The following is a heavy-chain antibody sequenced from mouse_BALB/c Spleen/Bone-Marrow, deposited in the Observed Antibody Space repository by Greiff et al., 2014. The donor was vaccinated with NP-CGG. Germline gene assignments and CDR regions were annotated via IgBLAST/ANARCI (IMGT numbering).Heavy chain of an antibody. J-gene: IGHJ2*01. CDR2: INPYNGAT. CDR3: ARYYYGSSYFDY. CDR1: GYSFTGYY. V-gene: IGHV1-31*01. Sequence: EVQLQESGPELVKPGASVKISCKASGYSFTGYYMHWVKQSHVKSLEWIGRINPYNGATRYNQNSKDKASVIVDKSSSTAYMELHSLTSEDSAVYYCARYYYGSSYFDYWGQGTTLTVSS. D-gene: IGHD1-1*01.